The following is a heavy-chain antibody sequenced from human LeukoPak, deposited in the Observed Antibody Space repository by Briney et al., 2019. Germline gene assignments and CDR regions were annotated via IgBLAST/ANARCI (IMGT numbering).Heavy chain of an antibody. J-gene: IGHJ6*03. CDR2: INHSGST. CDR3: ARGTDIGSSSRGYYYYYYMDV. D-gene: IGHD6-6*01. V-gene: IGHV4-34*01. Sequence: SETLSLTCAVYGGSFSGYYWSWIRQPPGKGLEWIGEINHSGSTNYNPSLKSRVTISVDTSKNQFSLKLSSVTAADTAVYYCARGTDIGSSSRGYYYYYYMDVWGKGTTVTVSS. CDR1: GGSFSGYY.